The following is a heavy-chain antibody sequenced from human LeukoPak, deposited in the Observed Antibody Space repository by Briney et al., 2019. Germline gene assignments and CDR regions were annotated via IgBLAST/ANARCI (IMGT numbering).Heavy chain of an antibody. J-gene: IGHJ4*02. CDR1: GLIFSNYW. D-gene: IGHD3-10*01. V-gene: IGHV3-7*03. CDR3: EAYGSV. Sequence: GGSLRLSCAASGLIFSNYWMTWVRQAPGKGLEWVANIKEDGSETYYVDSVKGRFTISRDNDKNTLYLQMNSLRAEDTGVYYCEAYGSVWGQGTLVIVSS. CDR2: IKEDGSET.